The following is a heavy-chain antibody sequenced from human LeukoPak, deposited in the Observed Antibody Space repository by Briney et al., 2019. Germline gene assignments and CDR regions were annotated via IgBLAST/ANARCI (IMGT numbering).Heavy chain of an antibody. D-gene: IGHD2-2*01. CDR1: GFTFSSYA. CDR3: AKDSDNVPAATDY. Sequence: GGSLRLSCAASGFTFSSYAMSWVRQAPGKGVEWVSAISGSGGSTYYADSVKGRFAISRDNSKNTLYLQMNSLRAEDTAVYYCAKDSDNVPAATDYWGQGTLVTVSS. V-gene: IGHV3-23*01. J-gene: IGHJ4*02. CDR2: ISGSGGST.